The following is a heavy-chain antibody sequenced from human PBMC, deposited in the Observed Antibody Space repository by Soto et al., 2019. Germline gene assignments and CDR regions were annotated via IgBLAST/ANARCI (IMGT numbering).Heavy chain of an antibody. CDR3: ARESRKSRTHGRDV. Sequence: QVHVVQSGGGLVKPGGSLRLSCAASGFDFSDFYMRWIRQAPGKGLEWVAYISGSGTIIFYSDSVKGRSSISRGDPNHPVFLQMASLRVAGPAVYFCARESRKSRTHGRDVWGQGTTVTVSS. CDR2: ISGSGTII. V-gene: IGHV3-11*01. J-gene: IGHJ6*02. CDR1: GFDFSDFY.